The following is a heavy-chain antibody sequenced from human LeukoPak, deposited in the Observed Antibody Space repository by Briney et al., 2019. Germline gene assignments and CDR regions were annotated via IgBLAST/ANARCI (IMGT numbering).Heavy chain of an antibody. CDR2: FDPEDGET. CDR3: ATEFPGYYGMDV. CDR1: GYTLTELS. J-gene: IGHJ6*02. D-gene: IGHD3-10*01. V-gene: IGHV1-24*01. Sequence: ASVKVSCKVSGYTLTELSMHWVRQAPGKGLEWMGGFDPEDGETIYAQKFQGRVTMTEDTSTDTACMELSSLRSEDTAVYYCATEFPGYYGMDVWGQGTTVTVSS.